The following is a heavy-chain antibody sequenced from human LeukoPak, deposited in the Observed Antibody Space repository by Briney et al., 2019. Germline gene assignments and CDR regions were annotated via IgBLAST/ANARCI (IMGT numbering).Heavy chain of an antibody. CDR2: IYYSGST. D-gene: IGHD3-22*01. CDR3: ARHGIRDSSGYLNYYFDY. V-gene: IGHV4-39*01. Sequence: SETLSLTCTVSGGSISSSSYYWGWLRQPPGKGLEWSGSIYYSGSTYYNPSLKRRITISVDTSKNQFSLKLSSVTAADTAVYYCARHGIRDSSGYLNYYFDYWGQGTLVTVSS. CDR1: GGSISSSSYY. J-gene: IGHJ4*02.